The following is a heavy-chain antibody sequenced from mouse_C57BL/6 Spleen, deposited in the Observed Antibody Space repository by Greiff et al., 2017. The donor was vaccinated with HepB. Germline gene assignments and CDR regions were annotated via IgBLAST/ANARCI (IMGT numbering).Heavy chain of an antibody. D-gene: IGHD1-1*01. CDR3: ARSIPYYYGSSLYYFDY. V-gene: IGHV1-58*01. CDR2: IYIGNGYT. Sequence: VQLQQSGAELVRPGSSVKMSCKTSGYTFTSYGINWVKQRPGQGLEWIGYIYIGNGYTEYNEKFKGKATLTSDTSSSTAYLQLSSLTSEDSAIYFCARSIPYYYGSSLYYFDYWGQGTTLTVSS. CDR1: GYTFTSYG. J-gene: IGHJ2*01.